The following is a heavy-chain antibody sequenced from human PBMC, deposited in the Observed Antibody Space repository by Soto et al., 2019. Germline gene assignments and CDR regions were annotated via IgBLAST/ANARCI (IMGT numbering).Heavy chain of an antibody. CDR1: GYTFPSYG. J-gene: IGHJ6*02. Sequence: ASGKVSCKASGYTFPSYGISWVRQAPGQGLEWMGWISAYNGNTNYAQKLQGRVTMTTDTSTSTAYMGLRSLRSYDTAVYYCARYFPLLWFGDHQYAENGMDARGQGTTVT. CDR3: ARYFPLLWFGDHQYAENGMDA. CDR2: ISAYNGNT. D-gene: IGHD3-10*01. V-gene: IGHV1-18*04.